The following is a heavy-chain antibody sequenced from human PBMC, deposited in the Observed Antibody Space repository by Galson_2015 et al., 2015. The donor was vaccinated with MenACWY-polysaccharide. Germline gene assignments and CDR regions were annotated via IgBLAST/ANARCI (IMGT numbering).Heavy chain of an antibody. V-gene: IGHV3-7*01. CDR3: ARGHSGMDV. Sequence: SLRLSCAASGFTFSSYWMTWVRQAPGKGLEWVANIKKDGSEKYYVDSVKGRFTISRDNAKNSLYLQMHSLRAEDTAVYSCARGHSGMDVRGQGTKAPVSS. CDR2: IKKDGSEK. CDR1: GFTFSSYW. J-gene: IGHJ6*02.